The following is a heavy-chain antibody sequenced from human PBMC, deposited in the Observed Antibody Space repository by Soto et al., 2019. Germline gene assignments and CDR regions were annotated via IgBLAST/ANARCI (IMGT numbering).Heavy chain of an antibody. V-gene: IGHV3-9*01. CDR2: ISWNSGNA. D-gene: IGHD3-3*01. Sequence: DVQLVESGGTLVQPGRSLRLSCAASGFSFDDHAMHWARQTPEKGLEWVAGISWNSGNADYADSVKGRFTISRDNGKNSLFLDMNGLRAEDTALYYCVRAQFGDLWSGCHFDPWGQGTLVAVSS. CDR1: GFSFDDHA. CDR3: VRAQFGDLWSGCHFDP. J-gene: IGHJ5*02.